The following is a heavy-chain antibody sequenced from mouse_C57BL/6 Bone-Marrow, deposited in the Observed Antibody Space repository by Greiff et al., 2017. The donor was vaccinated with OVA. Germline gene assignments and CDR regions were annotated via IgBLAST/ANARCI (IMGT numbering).Heavy chain of an antibody. CDR3: ARNYGNSGAMDY. D-gene: IGHD2-1*01. CDR1: GFTFSDYG. CDR2: ISSGSSTI. V-gene: IGHV5-17*01. J-gene: IGHJ4*01. Sequence: DVKLVESGGGLVKPGGSLKLSCAASGFTFSDYGMHWVRQAPEKGLEWVAYISSGSSTIYYADTVKGRFTISRDNAKNTLFLQMTSLRSEDTAMYYCARNYGNSGAMDYWGQGTSVTVSS.